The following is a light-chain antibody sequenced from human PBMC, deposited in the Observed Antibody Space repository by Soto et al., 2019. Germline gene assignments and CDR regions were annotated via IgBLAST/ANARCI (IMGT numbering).Light chain of an antibody. CDR1: QSVDIY. CDR3: QQYKDWPPIT. Sequence: EIVMTQSPASLSVYPGERATLSCRASQSVDIYLAWYQQRPGQAPRLLIYDTSIRAPGIPATFSGSGSGTEFTLTISSLQSEDVAVYYCQQYKDWPPITVGGGTKVQIK. J-gene: IGKJ4*01. V-gene: IGKV3-15*01. CDR2: DTS.